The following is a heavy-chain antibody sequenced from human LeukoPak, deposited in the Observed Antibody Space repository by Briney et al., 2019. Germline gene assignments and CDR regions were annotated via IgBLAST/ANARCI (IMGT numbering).Heavy chain of an antibody. CDR3: ARGETDTAMVTVDY. J-gene: IGHJ4*02. Sequence: ASVKVSCKASGYTFTSYDINWVRQATGQGLEWMGWMNPNSGNTGYAQKLQVRVTMTTDTSTSTAYMEQRSLRSDATAVYYCARGETDTAMVTVDYWGQGTLVTVSS. CDR2: MNPNSGNT. D-gene: IGHD5-18*01. V-gene: IGHV1-8*01. CDR1: GYTFTSYD.